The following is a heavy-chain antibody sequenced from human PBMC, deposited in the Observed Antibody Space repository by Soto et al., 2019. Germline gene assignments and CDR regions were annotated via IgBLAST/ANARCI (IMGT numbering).Heavy chain of an antibody. Sequence: SETLSLTCAVYGGSFSGYYWSWIRQPPGKGLEWIGEINHSGSTNYNPSLKSRVTISVDTSKNQFSLKLSSVTAADTAVYYCARRAGYYFDYWGQGTLVTAPQ. CDR3: ARRAGYYFDY. CDR1: GGSFSGYY. CDR2: INHSGST. J-gene: IGHJ4*02. V-gene: IGHV4-34*01.